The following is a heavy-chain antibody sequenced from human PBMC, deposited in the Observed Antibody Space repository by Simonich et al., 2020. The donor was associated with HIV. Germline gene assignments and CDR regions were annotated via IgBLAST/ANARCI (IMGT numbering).Heavy chain of an antibody. D-gene: IGHD4-17*01. CDR1: RGSISRYY. V-gene: IGHV4-59*01. Sequence: QVQLQESGPGLVKPSETLSLTCSVSRGSISRYYWSWIRQPPGTGLEWIGYIFDNGHTNYNPSLKSRVTISVDPSKNQCSLKLNSVTSVDTAVYYCARAPDYGANVYFDYWGQGTLVTVSS. CDR3: ARAPDYGANVYFDY. CDR2: IFDNGHT. J-gene: IGHJ4*02.